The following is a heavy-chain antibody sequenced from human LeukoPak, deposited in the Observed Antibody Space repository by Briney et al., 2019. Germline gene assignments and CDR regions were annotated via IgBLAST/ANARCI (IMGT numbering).Heavy chain of an antibody. V-gene: IGHV3-21*01. CDR1: GFTFSSYS. D-gene: IGHD6-6*01. CDR2: ISNSSSYI. Sequence: GGSLRLSCGASGFTFSSYSTNWVRHAPGKGLEWVSSISNSSSYIYYADSLKGGYPISRDNAKNTLDRQKNSVIAEHTPVYYCSTCSASSGAIDFWGQGTLV. J-gene: IGHJ3*01. CDR3: STCSASSGAIDF.